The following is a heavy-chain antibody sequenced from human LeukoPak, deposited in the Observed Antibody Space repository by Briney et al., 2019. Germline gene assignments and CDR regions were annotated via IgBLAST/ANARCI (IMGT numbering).Heavy chain of an antibody. CDR3: AKSTEPPEDYYYGMDV. CDR1: GFTFDDYA. V-gene: IGHV3-9*01. Sequence: GRPLRLSCAASGFTFDDYAMHWVRQAPGKGLEWVSGISWNSGSIGYADSVKGRFTISRDNAENSLYLQMNSLRAEDTALYYCAKSTEPPEDYYYGMDVWGQGTTVTVSS. CDR2: ISWNSGSI. D-gene: IGHD1-14*01. J-gene: IGHJ6*02.